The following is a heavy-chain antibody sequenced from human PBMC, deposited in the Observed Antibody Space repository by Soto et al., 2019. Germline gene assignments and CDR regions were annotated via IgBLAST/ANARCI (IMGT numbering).Heavy chain of an antibody. D-gene: IGHD6-13*01. CDR1: GFRFSGYG. V-gene: IGHV3-33*03. Sequence: QVHLVESGGGVVQPGTSLRLACAASGFRFSGYGMQWVRQTRGKGLEWVGVIWYDGSKTFYADSVKGRFTISRDNTNNPAFLEMHTTRAEGPAVYRCVTDIRGCRWYRLAYWGSGRLVTGSS. CDR3: VTDIRGCRWYRLAY. J-gene: IGHJ4*02. CDR2: IWYDGSKT.